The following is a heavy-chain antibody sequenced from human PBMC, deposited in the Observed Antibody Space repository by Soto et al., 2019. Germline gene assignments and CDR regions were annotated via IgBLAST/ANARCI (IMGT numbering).Heavy chain of an antibody. CDR3: ARHDCISTSCYYYYYYGMDV. CDR2: IIPIFGTA. D-gene: IGHD2-2*01. Sequence: QVQLVQSGAEVKKPGSSVKVSCKASGGTFSSYAISWVRQAPGQGLEWMGGIIPIFGTANYAQKFQGRVTITAEESTSTASLELSSMRSEDTAVYYCARHDCISTSCYYYYYYGMDVWGQGTTVTVSS. V-gene: IGHV1-69*12. CDR1: GGTFSSYA. J-gene: IGHJ6*02.